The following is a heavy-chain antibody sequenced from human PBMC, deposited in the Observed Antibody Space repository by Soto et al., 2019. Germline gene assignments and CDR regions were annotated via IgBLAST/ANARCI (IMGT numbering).Heavy chain of an antibody. V-gene: IGHV1-18*01. CDR3: AREGVAPYYYYVIDV. Sequence: QVQLVQSGAEVKKPGASVKVSCKASGYTFTRSGISWVRQAPGQGLEWIGWISTYNGDTNYAQTFQGRVTMTTDTATRKVYMELRSLRYNVSAVYYCAREGVAPYYYYVIDVWGRGTPVTVSS. CDR1: GYTFTRSG. CDR2: ISTYNGDT. D-gene: IGHD5-12*01. J-gene: IGHJ6*02.